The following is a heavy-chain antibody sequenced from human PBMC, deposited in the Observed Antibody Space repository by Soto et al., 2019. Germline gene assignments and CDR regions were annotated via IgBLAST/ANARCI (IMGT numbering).Heavy chain of an antibody. CDR1: GYSFTSYW. Sequence: GESLKISCKGSGYSFTSYWISWVRQMPGKGLEWMGRIDPSDSYTNYSPSFQGHVTISADKSISTAYLQWSSLKASDTAMYYCARHSTTLDFSWSAFDIWGQGTMVTVSS. D-gene: IGHD3-3*01. CDR2: IDPSDSYT. V-gene: IGHV5-10-1*01. CDR3: ARHSTTLDFSWSAFDI. J-gene: IGHJ3*02.